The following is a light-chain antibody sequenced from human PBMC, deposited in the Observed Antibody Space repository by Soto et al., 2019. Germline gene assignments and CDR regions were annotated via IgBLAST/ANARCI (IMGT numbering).Light chain of an antibody. CDR1: QSVSNNY. CDR3: QQYESSPA. CDR2: GAS. V-gene: IGKV3-20*01. J-gene: IGKJ5*01. Sequence: EIVLTQSPGTLSLSPGERVTLSYRASQSVSNNYLAWYHQKPRKAPRLLIYGASSRATGIPDRFRGGGSGTEFTLTISRLEPEDSAVYYCQQYESSPAFGQGTRLEIK.